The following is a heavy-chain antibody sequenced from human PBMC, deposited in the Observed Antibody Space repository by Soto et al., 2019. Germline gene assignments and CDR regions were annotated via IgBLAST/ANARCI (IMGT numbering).Heavy chain of an antibody. CDR3: ARVKITIGRYYYYGMAG. CDR2: INSDGSST. Sequence: QPGGSLRLSCAASGFTFSSYWMHWVRQAPGKGLVWVSRINSDGSSTSYADSVKGRFTISRDNAKNTLYLQMNSLRAEDTAVYYCARVKITIGRYYYYGMAGWGQGTTVTVS. V-gene: IGHV3-74*01. J-gene: IGHJ6*01. D-gene: IGHD3-10*01. CDR1: GFTFSSYW.